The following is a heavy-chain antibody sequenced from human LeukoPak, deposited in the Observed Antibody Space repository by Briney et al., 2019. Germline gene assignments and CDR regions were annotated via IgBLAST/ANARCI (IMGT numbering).Heavy chain of an antibody. Sequence: GRSLRLSCAASGFTFSSYCMHWVRQAPGKGLEWVAVIYYDGSNKYYADSVKGRFTISRDNSKNTLYLQMNSLRAEDTAGYYCAKDGRDYGDYVDYWGQGTLVTVSS. CDR2: IYYDGSNK. CDR3: AKDGRDYGDYVDY. J-gene: IGHJ4*02. CDR1: GFTFSSYC. D-gene: IGHD4-17*01. V-gene: IGHV3-30*18.